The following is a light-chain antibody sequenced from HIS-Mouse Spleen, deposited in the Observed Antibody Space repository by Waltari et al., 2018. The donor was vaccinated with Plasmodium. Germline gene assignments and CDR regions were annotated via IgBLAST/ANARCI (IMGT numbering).Light chain of an antibody. J-gene: IGLJ3*02. Sequence: SYELTQPPSVSVSPGQTARITCSGDALPKKYAYWYQQKSGQAPVRVIYEDSKRPSGIPERFSCSSSGTMATLTISGAQVEDEADYYCYSTDSSGNHRVFGGGTKLTVL. CDR3: YSTDSSGNHRV. CDR2: EDS. V-gene: IGLV3-10*01. CDR1: ALPKKY.